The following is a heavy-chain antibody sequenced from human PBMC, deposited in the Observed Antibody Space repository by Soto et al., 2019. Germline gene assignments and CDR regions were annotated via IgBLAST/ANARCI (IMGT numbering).Heavy chain of an antibody. CDR1: GVIFSSYT. J-gene: IGHJ4*02. CDR2: ISDRGDFT. V-gene: IGHV3-21*01. CDR3: ARVPGEDTFDY. Sequence: GGSLRHSCAASGVIFSSYTMNWVRQAPGKGLEWVSAISDRGDFTYDADSVKGRFTISRDNAKNSLYLQMNSLRAEDTAVYYCARVPGEDTFDYWGQGTLVTVSS. D-gene: IGHD5-18*01.